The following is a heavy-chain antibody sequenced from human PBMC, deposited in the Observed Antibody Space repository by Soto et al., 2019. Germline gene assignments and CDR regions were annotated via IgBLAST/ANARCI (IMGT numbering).Heavy chain of an antibody. V-gene: IGHV3-30*18. Sequence: PGGSLRLSCAASGFTFSSYGMHWVRQAPGKGLEWVAVISYDGSNKYYADSVKGRFTISRDNSKNTLYLQMNSLRAEDTAVYYCAKDGYPGSFGGWFDPWGQGTLVTVSS. CDR2: ISYDGSNK. D-gene: IGHD5-18*01. CDR3: AKDGYPGSFGGWFDP. CDR1: GFTFSSYG. J-gene: IGHJ5*02.